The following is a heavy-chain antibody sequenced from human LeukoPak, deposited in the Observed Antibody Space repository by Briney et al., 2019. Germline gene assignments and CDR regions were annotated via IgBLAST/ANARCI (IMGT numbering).Heavy chain of an antibody. Sequence: PGRSLRLSCAASGFTFSSYAMHWVRQAPGKGLEWVAVISYDGSNKYYADSVKGRFTISRDNSKKTLYLQMNNLRPDDTAVYYCAKGSTSYGHPLSPLLDSWGQGTLVTVSS. CDR1: GFTFSSYA. V-gene: IGHV3-30-3*01. D-gene: IGHD1-26*01. CDR3: AKGSTSYGHPLSPLLDS. CDR2: ISYDGSNK. J-gene: IGHJ4*02.